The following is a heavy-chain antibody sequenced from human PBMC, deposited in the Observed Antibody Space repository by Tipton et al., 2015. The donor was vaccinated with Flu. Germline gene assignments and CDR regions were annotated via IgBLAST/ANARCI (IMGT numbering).Heavy chain of an antibody. CDR2: IYYTGST. D-gene: IGHD2-21*02. V-gene: IGHV4-39*07. Sequence: TLSLTCTVSGGSIRSSTDFWAWIRQSPVKGLEWIGTIYYTGSTYYNVSLKSRVTISVDTSKNQFSLKLSSVTAADTAVYYCARDVGPQIKVTGGMDVWGQGATVTVSS. CDR1: GGSIRSSTDF. CDR3: ARDVGPQIKVTGGMDV. J-gene: IGHJ6*02.